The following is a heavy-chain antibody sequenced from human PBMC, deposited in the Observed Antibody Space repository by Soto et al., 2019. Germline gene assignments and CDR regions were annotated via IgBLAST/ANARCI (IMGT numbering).Heavy chain of an antibody. CDR1: GFTFSSYA. CDR2: ISGSGGST. D-gene: IGHD6-13*01. Sequence: EVQLLESGGGLVQPGGSLRLSCAASGFTFSSYAMSWVRQAPGKGLEWVSGISGSGGSTYYADSVKGQFTISRYNSKNTLYLQVNSLRAEDTAVYYCAKDGPTDYSSSWLGYWGQGTLVTVSS. V-gene: IGHV3-23*01. CDR3: AKDGPTDYSSSWLGY. J-gene: IGHJ4*02.